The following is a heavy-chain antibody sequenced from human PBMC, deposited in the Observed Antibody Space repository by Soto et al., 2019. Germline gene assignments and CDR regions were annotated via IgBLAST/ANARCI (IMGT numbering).Heavy chain of an antibody. CDR1: GGTFNNYA. Sequence: QVQLVQSGAEVKRPGSSVKVSCKASGGTFNNYALSWVRQAPGQGLEWVGGIIPIFNSANYAQKFQGRVTITADDSTRTAYMELRSLRPDDTAVYYCAREVTVASYSFDFWGQGPLVTVSS. CDR2: IIPIFNSA. CDR3: AREVTVASYSFDF. V-gene: IGHV1-69*01. J-gene: IGHJ4*02. D-gene: IGHD5-12*01.